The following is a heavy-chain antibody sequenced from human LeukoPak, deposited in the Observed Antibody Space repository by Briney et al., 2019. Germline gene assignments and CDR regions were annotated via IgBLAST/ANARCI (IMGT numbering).Heavy chain of an antibody. Sequence: PSQTLSLTCTVSGGSISSGSYYWSWIRQPAGKGLEWIGRIYTSGSTNYNPSLKSRVTISVDTSKNQFSLKLSSVTAADTAVYYCARDRALGETASDYWGQGTLVTVSS. D-gene: IGHD3-3*02. V-gene: IGHV4-61*02. CDR1: GGSISSGSYY. CDR3: ARDRALGETASDY. J-gene: IGHJ4*02. CDR2: IYTSGST.